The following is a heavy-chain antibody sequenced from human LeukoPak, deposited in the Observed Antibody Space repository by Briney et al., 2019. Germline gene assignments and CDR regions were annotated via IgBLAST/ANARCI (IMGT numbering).Heavy chain of an antibody. CDR1: GFTFSSYA. CDR3: AKDHEGVPAAYNFDS. CDR2: ISGSGGST. D-gene: IGHD2-2*01. V-gene: IGHV3-23*01. J-gene: IGHJ4*02. Sequence: GGSLRLSCAASGFTFSSYAMSWVRQAPGKGLEWVSAISGSGGSTYYADSVKGRFTISTDNSKNTLYLQMNSLRAEDTAVYYCAKDHEGVPAAYNFDSWGQGTLVTVSS.